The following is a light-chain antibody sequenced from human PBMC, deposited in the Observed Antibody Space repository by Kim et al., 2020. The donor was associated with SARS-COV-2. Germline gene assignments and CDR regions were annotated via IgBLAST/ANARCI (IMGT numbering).Light chain of an antibody. J-gene: IGLJ1*01. V-gene: IGLV2-14*03. CDR3: SSYSCSSTLYV. CDR1: SSDVGGYNY. Sequence: STTTACSETSSDVGGYNYVSWYQQHPGKAPILMIYDVSNRPSGVSNLFSGSKSGNTTSLTISGLQAEDEADYYCSSYSCSSTLYVFGTGTKVTVL. CDR2: DVS.